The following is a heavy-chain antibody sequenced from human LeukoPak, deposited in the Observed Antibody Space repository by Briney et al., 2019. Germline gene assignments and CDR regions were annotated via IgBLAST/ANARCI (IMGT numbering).Heavy chain of an antibody. V-gene: IGHV1-18*01. CDR2: ISAYNGNT. CDR1: GYTFTSYG. Sequence: ASVKVSCKASGYTFTSYGISWVRQAPGQGLEWMGWISAYNGNTNYAQKLQGRVTMTTDTSTSTAYMELRSLRSDDAAVYYCARAGASSGYDWGFSDYWGQGTLVTVSS. D-gene: IGHD5-12*01. J-gene: IGHJ4*02. CDR3: ARAGASSGYDWGFSDY.